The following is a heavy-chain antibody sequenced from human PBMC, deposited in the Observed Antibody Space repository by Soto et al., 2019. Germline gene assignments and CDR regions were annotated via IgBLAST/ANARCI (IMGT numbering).Heavy chain of an antibody. V-gene: IGHV4-61*08. CDR2: IYHSGST. J-gene: IGHJ1*01. D-gene: IGHD5-18*01. CDR3: AKHGYHDYFQY. Sequence: QVQLQESGPGLVKPSETLSLTCTVSGGSVSSGDYYWSWIRQPPGKGLEWIGYIYHSGSTNYNPSLKSRVTISEYTAKNQVSLKMRSVTAADTAIYDCAKHGYHDYFQYWGQGTMVTVSS. CDR1: GGSVSSGDYY.